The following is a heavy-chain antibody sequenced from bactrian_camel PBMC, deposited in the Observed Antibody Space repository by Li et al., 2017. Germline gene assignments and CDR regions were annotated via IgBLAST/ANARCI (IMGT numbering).Heavy chain of an antibody. CDR2: IDRGSSST. CDR3: VNSVFIPHDY. Sequence: VQLVESGGGLVQPGGSLRLSCAASDSSFSGAGMHWVRQAPGKGLEWVSGIDRGSSSTSYADSVKGRFAISRDNAKNTLYLQLNSLKTEDTAMYYCVNSVFIPHDYWGQRTQVTVS. CDR1: DSSFSGAG. J-gene: IGHJ4*01. V-gene: IGHV3S40*01.